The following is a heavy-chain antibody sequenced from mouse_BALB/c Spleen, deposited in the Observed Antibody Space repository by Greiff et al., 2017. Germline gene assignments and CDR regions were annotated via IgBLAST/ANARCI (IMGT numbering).Heavy chain of an antibody. CDR1: GFTFSSFG. CDR2: ISSGSSTI. Sequence: EVQLVESGGGLVQPGGSRKLSCAASGFTFSSFGMHWVRQAPEKGLEWVAYISSGSSTIYYADTVKGRFTISRDNPKNTLFLQMTSLRSEDTAMYYCARGYGNYFNWYFDVWGAGTTVTVSS. V-gene: IGHV5-17*02. J-gene: IGHJ1*01. D-gene: IGHD2-1*01. CDR3: ARGYGNYFNWYFDV.